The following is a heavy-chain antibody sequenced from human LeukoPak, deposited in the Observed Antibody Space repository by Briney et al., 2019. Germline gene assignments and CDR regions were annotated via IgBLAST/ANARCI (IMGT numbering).Heavy chain of an antibody. J-gene: IGHJ3*02. CDR1: GGSFSGYY. D-gene: IGHD1-26*01. Sequence: SETLSLTCAVYGGSFSGYYWSWIRQPPEKGLEWIGEINHSGSTNYNPSLKSRVTISVDTSKNQFSLKLSSVTAADTAVYYCARGRIVGATRRLRAFDIWGQGTMVTVSS. V-gene: IGHV4-34*01. CDR2: INHSGST. CDR3: ARGRIVGATRRLRAFDI.